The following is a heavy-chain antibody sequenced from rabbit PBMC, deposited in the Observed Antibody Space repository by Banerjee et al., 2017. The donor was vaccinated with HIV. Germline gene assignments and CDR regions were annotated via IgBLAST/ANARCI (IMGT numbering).Heavy chain of an antibody. J-gene: IGHJ4*01. Sequence: QEQLEESGGDLVKPGASLTLTCTASGFSFSSGYDMCWVRQAPGKGLEWIGCIGTGSGSTHYASWAKGRFTISKASSTTVTLQMTSLTAADAATYFCARVNATNGGVYATGYGLGLWGQGTLV. CDR3: ARVNATNGGVYATGYGLGL. D-gene: IGHD6-1*01. CDR1: GFSFSSGYD. CDR2: IGTGSGST. V-gene: IGHV1S45*01.